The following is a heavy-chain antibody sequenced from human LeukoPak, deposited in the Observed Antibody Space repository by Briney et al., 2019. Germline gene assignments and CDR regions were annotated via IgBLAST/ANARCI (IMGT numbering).Heavy chain of an antibody. J-gene: IGHJ2*01. CDR2: ISGSGITT. Sequence: GGSLRLSCAASGFPFSTFAMNWVRQAPGKGLEWVSAISGSGITTHYVDSAKGRFTISRDNSKNTLYLQMNSLRAEDMAVYYCAKDEQPGGGRGRGTLVTVSS. CDR3: AKDEQPGGG. CDR1: GFPFSTFA. V-gene: IGHV3-23*01. D-gene: IGHD1/OR15-1a*01.